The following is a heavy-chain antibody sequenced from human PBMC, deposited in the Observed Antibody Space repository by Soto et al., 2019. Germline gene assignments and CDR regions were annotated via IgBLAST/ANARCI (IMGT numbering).Heavy chain of an antibody. CDR3: VAGEFFDY. J-gene: IGHJ4*02. V-gene: IGHV3-23*01. CDR1: GFTFSNSA. Sequence: GGSLRLSFAASGFTFSNSALRWVRQAPGKGLEWVSSITDSGVSTYYTDSVKGRFTISRDNSKNTLFVQMNSLRADDTAVYYCVAGEFFDYWGQGTLVTVSS. CDR2: ITDSGVST. D-gene: IGHD3-16*01.